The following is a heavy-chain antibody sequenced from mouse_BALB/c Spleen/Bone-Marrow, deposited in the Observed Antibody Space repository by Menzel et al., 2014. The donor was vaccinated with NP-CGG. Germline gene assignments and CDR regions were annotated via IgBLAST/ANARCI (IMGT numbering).Heavy chain of an antibody. CDR2: INPSTGYT. J-gene: IGHJ2*01. CDR1: GYTFTSYW. CDR3: ARLTTVVPYDY. Sequence: QVQLQQSGAELAKPGASAKMSCKASGYTFTSYWMHWVKQRPGQGLEWIGYINPSTGYTEYNQKFKDKATLTADKSSSTAYMQLSSLTSEDSAVYYCARLTTVVPYDYWGQGATLTVSS. D-gene: IGHD1-1*01. V-gene: IGHV1-7*01.